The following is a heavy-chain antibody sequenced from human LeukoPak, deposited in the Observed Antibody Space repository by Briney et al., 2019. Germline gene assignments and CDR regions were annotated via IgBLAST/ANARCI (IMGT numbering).Heavy chain of an antibody. CDR3: ARGEVITFGGVIVRPFDY. CDR1: GFTFSSYA. J-gene: IGHJ4*02. V-gene: IGHV3-30*04. D-gene: IGHD3-16*02. CDR2: ISYDGSNK. Sequence: PGGSLRLSCAASGFTFSSYAMHWVRQAPGKGLEWVAVISYDGSNKYYADSVKGRFTISRDNSKNTLYLQMNSLRAEDTAVYYCARGEVITFGGVIVRPFDYWGQGTLVTVS.